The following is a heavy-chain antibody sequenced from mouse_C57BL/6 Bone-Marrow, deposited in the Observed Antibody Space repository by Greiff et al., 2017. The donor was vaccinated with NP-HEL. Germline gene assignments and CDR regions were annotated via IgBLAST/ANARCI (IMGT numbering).Heavy chain of an antibody. Sequence: EVQLQESGPGLVKPSQSLSLTRSVTGYSITSGYYWNWIRQFPGNKLEWMGYISYDGSNNYNPSLKNRISITRDTSKNQFFLKLNSVTTEDTATYYCARAYYGSSYWYFDVWGTGTTVTVSS. V-gene: IGHV3-6*01. D-gene: IGHD1-1*01. CDR3: ARAYYGSSYWYFDV. CDR2: ISYDGSN. J-gene: IGHJ1*03. CDR1: GYSITSGYY.